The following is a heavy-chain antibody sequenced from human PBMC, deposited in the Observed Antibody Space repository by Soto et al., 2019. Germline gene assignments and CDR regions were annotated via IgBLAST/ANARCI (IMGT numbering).Heavy chain of an antibody. D-gene: IGHD4-4*01. CDR2: ISYDGSNK. CDR1: GFTFSSYA. V-gene: IGHV3-30-3*01. Sequence: QVQLVESGGGVVQPGRSLRLSCAASGFTFSSYAMHWVRQAPGKGLEWVAVISYDGSNKYYADSVKGRFTISRDNSKNTLYLQMNSLRAEDTAAYYCARGLTTVTTHFDYWGQGTLVTVSS. CDR3: ARGLTTVTTHFDY. J-gene: IGHJ4*02.